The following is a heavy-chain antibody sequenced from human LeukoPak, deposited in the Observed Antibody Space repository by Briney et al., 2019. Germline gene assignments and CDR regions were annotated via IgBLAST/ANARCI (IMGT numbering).Heavy chain of an antibody. CDR1: GFTFSNYG. V-gene: IGHV3-30*03. CDR3: AREGPEGYCSSTSCYSFDY. J-gene: IGHJ4*02. Sequence: GGSLRLSCGASGFTFSNYGMHWVRQAPGKGLEWVAVTSYDETNKYYADSVKGRFTISRDNSKNTLYLQMNSLRAEDTAVYYCAREGPEGYCSSTSCYSFDYWGQGTLVTVSS. D-gene: IGHD2-2*01. CDR2: TSYDETNK.